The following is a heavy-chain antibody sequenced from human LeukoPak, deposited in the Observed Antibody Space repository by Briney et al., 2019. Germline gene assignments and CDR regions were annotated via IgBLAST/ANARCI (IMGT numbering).Heavy chain of an antibody. V-gene: IGHV4-39*01. CDR2: VYYSGST. CDR3: ASEDTAMVLLDY. D-gene: IGHD5-18*01. CDR1: GGSSSSSSYY. J-gene: IGHJ4*02. Sequence: SETLSLTCTVSGGSSSSSSYYGGWIRQPPGKGLEWIGRVYYSGSTYYNPSLKSRVTISVDTSKNQFSLKLSSVTAADTAVYYCASEDTAMVLLDYWGQGTLVTVSS.